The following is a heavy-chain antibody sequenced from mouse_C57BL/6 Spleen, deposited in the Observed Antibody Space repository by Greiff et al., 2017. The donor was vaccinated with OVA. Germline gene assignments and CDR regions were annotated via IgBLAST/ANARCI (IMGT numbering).Heavy chain of an antibody. CDR3: ARGHYGSSPYWYFDV. CDR2: INPNNGGT. V-gene: IGHV1-26*01. D-gene: IGHD1-1*01. CDR1: GYTFTDYY. Sequence: EVQLQQSGPELVKPGASVKISCKASGYTFTDYYMNWVKQSHGKSLEWIGDINPNNGGTSYNQKFKGKATLTVDTSSSTAYMELRSLTSEDSAVYYCARGHYGSSPYWYFDVWGTGTTVTVSS. J-gene: IGHJ1*03.